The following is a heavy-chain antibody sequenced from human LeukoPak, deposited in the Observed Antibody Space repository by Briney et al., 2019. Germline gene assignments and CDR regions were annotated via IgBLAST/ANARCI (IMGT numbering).Heavy chain of an antibody. CDR3: ARGQGGNPIDY. Sequence: PSETLSHTCTVSGFSISSGYYWGWIRQPPGKGLDWIGSIHHSGSTYYNASLKSRVTISVDTSKNQFSLKLSSVTAADTAVYYCARGQGGNPIDYWGQGTLVTVSS. D-gene: IGHD4-23*01. V-gene: IGHV4-38-2*02. CDR2: IHHSGST. CDR1: GFSISSGYY. J-gene: IGHJ4*02.